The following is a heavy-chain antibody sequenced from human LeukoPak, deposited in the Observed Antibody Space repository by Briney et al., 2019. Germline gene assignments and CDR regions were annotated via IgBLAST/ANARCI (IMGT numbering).Heavy chain of an antibody. CDR1: GYTFTSYG. Sequence: ASVKVSCKASGYTFTSYGISWVRQAPGQGLEWMGSIHTYNGNTNYVQKLQGRDTMTTDTSTSTAYMELRSLRSDDTAVYYCARDQQQLAPNYYYYYGMDVWGQGTTVTVSS. D-gene: IGHD6-13*01. J-gene: IGHJ6*02. CDR2: IHTYNGNT. CDR3: ARDQQQLAPNYYYYYGMDV. V-gene: IGHV1-18*01.